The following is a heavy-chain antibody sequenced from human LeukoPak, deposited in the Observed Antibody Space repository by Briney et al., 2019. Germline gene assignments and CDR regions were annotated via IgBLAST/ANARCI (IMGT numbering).Heavy chain of an antibody. CDR2: ITPDGTGA. D-gene: IGHD1-26*01. J-gene: IGHJ1*01. Sequence: GGSLRLSCAASGFIFSNNWMHWVRQTPGKGLEWVSRITPDGTGATYADSVKGRFTIFRDNAQNTVYLQMNSLRVEDTAVYYCVRALQVWELQYWGQGTLVTVPS. CDR3: VRALQVWELQY. V-gene: IGHV3-74*01. CDR1: GFIFSNNW.